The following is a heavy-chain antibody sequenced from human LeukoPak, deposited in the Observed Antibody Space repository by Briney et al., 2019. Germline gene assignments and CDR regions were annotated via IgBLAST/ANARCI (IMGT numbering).Heavy chain of an antibody. D-gene: IGHD2-2*01. CDR2: IHSGGST. V-gene: IGHV3-53*05. Sequence: TGGSLRLSCAASGFTVSSNYMSWVRQAPGKGLEWVSVIHSGGSTYYADSVKGRFTISRDNSKHTLYLQMNSLRAEDTAVYYCAKGVFRKYCSSTSCWGFDYWGQGTLVTVSS. J-gene: IGHJ4*02. CDR3: AKGVFRKYCSSTSCWGFDY. CDR1: GFTVSSNY.